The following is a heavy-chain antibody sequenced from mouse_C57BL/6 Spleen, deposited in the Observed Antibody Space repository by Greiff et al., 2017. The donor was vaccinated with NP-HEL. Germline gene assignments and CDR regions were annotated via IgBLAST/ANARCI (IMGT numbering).Heavy chain of an antibody. J-gene: IGHJ2*01. V-gene: IGHV1-82*01. CDR3: ARGGTVVASWDYFDY. D-gene: IGHD1-1*01. CDR1: GYAFSSSW. CDR2: IYPGDGDT. Sequence: VKLQESGPELVKPGASVKISCKASGYAFSSSWMNWVKQRPGKGLEWIGRIYPGDGDTNYNGKFKGKATLTADKSSSTAYMQLSSLTSEDSAVYFGARGGTVVASWDYFDYWGQGTTLTVSS.